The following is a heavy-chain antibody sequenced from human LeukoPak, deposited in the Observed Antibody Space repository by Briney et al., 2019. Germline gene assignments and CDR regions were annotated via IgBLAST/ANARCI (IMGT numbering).Heavy chain of an antibody. J-gene: IGHJ6*02. CDR1: GFTFSDYY. CDR3: ARDARELPHFYYYGMDV. D-gene: IGHD1-26*01. Sequence: GGSLRLSCVASGFTFSDYYMSWIRRAPGKGLEGVSYISSSSRDTKYADSVKGRFTISRDNAKNSLYLQMNSLRAEDTAVYYCARDARELPHFYYYGMDVWGQGTTVTVSS. CDR2: ISSSSRDT. V-gene: IGHV3-11*06.